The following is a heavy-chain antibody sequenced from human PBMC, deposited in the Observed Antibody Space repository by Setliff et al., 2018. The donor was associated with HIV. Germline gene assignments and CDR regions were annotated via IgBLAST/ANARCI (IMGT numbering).Heavy chain of an antibody. CDR1: GYSFTSYG. CDR2: INPNSGGT. Sequence: ASVKVSCKASGYSFTSYGISWVRQAPGQGLEWMGRINPNSGGTNYAQKFQGRFTMTRDTSISTAYMALSRLRSDDTAVYYCAREGVVGDDDEWFYFDHWGQGTPVTVSS. CDR3: AREGVVGDDDEWFYFDH. V-gene: IGHV1-2*06. J-gene: IGHJ4*02. D-gene: IGHD3-9*01.